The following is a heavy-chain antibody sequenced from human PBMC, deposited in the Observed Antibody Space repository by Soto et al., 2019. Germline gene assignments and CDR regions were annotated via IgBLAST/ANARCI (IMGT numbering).Heavy chain of an antibody. D-gene: IGHD3-3*01. Sequence: SETLSLTFAVSGGSISSCCYSWSWIRQPPGKGLEWIGYIYHSGSTYYNPSLKSRVTISVDRSKNQFSLKLSSVTAADTAVYYCARVVFGVVTIKWYFDYWGQGTLVTVSS. J-gene: IGHJ4*02. V-gene: IGHV4-30-2*01. CDR3: ARVVFGVVTIKWYFDY. CDR2: IYHSGST. CDR1: GGSISSCCYS.